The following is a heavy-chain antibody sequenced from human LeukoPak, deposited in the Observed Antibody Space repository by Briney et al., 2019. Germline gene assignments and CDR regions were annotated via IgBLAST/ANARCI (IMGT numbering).Heavy chain of an antibody. D-gene: IGHD3-3*01. Sequence: ASVKVSCKASGYTFTSYYMHWVRQAPGQGLEWMGIINPSGGSTSYAQKFQGRVTMTTETSTSTASMELRSLTSDDTAVYYCARDGDPLESLYYYGMDVWGQGTTVTVSS. CDR2: INPSGGST. V-gene: IGHV1-46*01. CDR3: ARDGDPLESLYYYGMDV. CDR1: GYTFTSYY. J-gene: IGHJ6*02.